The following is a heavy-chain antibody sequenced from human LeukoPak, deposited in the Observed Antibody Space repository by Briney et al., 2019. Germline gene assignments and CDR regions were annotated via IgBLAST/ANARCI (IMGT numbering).Heavy chain of an antibody. J-gene: IGHJ5*01. D-gene: IGHD1-26*01. CDR2: INPNSGDT. V-gene: IGHV1-2*02. CDR3: ARASGSYWWFDS. CDR1: ASTFSTYA. Sequence: ASVKVSCKASASTFSTYAIHWVRQAPGQGLEWMGWINPNSGDTNYAQKFQGSVTMTRDTSISTVYMELSRLRSDDTAVYYCARASGSYWWFDSWGQGTLVTVSS.